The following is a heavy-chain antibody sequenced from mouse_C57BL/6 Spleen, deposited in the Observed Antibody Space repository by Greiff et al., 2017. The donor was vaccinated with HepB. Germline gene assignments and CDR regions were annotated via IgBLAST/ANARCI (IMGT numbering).Heavy chain of an antibody. CDR3: ALGRIGFAY. Sequence: QVQLQQPGAELVMPGASVKLSCKASGYTFTSYWMHWVKQRPGQGLEWIGEIDPSDSYTNYNQKFKGKSTLTVDKSSSTAYMQLSSLTSEDSAVYYCALGRIGFAYWGQGTLVTVSA. D-gene: IGHD4-1*01. J-gene: IGHJ3*01. CDR1: GYTFTSYW. V-gene: IGHV1-69*01. CDR2: IDPSDSYT.